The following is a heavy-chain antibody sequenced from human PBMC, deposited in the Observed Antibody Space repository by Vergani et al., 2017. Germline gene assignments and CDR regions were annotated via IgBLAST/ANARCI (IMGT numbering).Heavy chain of an antibody. CDR3: ARTLKFLDMDV. CDR1: WFTLSDYW. V-gene: IGHV3-72*01. D-gene: IGHD3-3*01. J-gene: IGHJ6*04. Sequence: EVRLVESGGGLVQPGGFLRLSCATSWFTLSDYWIDWVPQAPGKGLEWVARTRHKARGYSTDYAASVRGRFIVSRDASGKSVSLQMTRLRIDDTAVYFCARTLKFLDMDVWGKGTTVTVSS. CDR2: TRHKARGYST.